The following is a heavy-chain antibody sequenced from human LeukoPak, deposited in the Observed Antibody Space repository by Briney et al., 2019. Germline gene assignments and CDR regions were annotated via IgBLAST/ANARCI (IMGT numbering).Heavy chain of an antibody. J-gene: IGHJ4*02. D-gene: IGHD1-26*01. V-gene: IGHV3-53*01. Sequence: GGSLRLSCAASGFTVSSNYMSWVRQAPGKGLEWVSVIYSGGSTYYADSVKGRFTISRDNSKNTLYLQMNSLRAEDTAVYYCARDRDRGSRLFDYWGQGTLVTVSS. CDR3: ARDRDRGSRLFDY. CDR2: IYSGGST. CDR1: GFTVSSNY.